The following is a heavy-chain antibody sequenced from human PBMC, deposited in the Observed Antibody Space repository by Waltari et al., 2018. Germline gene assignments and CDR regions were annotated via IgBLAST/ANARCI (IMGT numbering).Heavy chain of an antibody. CDR2: IYSSGST. V-gene: IGHV4-4*07. CDR3: ARDHYDILSGHFDY. D-gene: IGHD3-9*01. Sequence: QVQLQESGPGLVKPSETLSLTCTVSGDSISSYYWSWIRQPTGKGLEWIGRIYSSGSTNYNPSLKSRVTMPIDTSKNQFSLKLTSVTAADTALYYCARDHYDILSGHFDYWGQGTLVTVSP. CDR1: GDSISSYY. J-gene: IGHJ4*02.